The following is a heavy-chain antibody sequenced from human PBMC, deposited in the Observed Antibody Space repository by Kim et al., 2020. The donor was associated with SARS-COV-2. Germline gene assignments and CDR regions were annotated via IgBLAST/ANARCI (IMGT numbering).Heavy chain of an antibody. Sequence: YSQKFQGRVTITRDTSASTAYMELISLRSEDTAVYYCARAYYGDYNWFDPWGQGTLVTVSS. J-gene: IGHJ5*02. CDR3: ARAYYGDYNWFDP. V-gene: IGHV1-3*01. D-gene: IGHD4-17*01.